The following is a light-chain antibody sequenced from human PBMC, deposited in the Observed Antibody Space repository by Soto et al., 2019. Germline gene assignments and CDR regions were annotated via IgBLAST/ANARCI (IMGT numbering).Light chain of an antibody. CDR2: AAS. CDR1: QTVSSN. CDR3: QQYNIWPWP. J-gene: IGKJ1*01. V-gene: IGKV3-15*01. Sequence: EIVMTQSPATLSVSPGERATLSCRASQTVSSNLAWYQLKPGQAPRLLIYAASARATGIPARFSGSGSGTEFTLTISSLQSEDFAVYYCQQYNIWPWPFGPGTKVEIK.